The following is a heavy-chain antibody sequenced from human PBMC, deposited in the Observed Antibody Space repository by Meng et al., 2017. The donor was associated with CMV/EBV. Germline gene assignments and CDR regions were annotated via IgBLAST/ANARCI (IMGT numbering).Heavy chain of an antibody. J-gene: IGHJ2*01. CDR2: ISAYNGNT. Sequence: QVRWLKLGDEVKKPGASVKVSCKASGYTFTSYGISWVRQASGQGLEWMGWISAYNGNTNYALKLQGRVTMTTDTSTRTAYMELRSLRSDDTAVYYCARDPLFGGGGRFDLWGRGTLVTVSS. D-gene: IGHD3-10*01. CDR3: ARDPLFGGGGRFDL. CDR1: GYTFTSYG. V-gene: IGHV1-18*01.